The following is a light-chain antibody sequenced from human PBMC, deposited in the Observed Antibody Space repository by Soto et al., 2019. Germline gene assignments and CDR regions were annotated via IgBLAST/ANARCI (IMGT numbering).Light chain of an antibody. CDR3: CSYAGSYTWV. CDR2: DVS. CDR1: SSDVGGYNY. V-gene: IGLV2-11*01. J-gene: IGLJ3*02. Sequence: QLVLTQPRSVSGSPGQSVTISCTGTSSDVGGYNYVSWYQQHPGKAPKLMIYDVSKRPSGVPDRFFGSKSGNTASLTISGLQAEDEADYYCCSYAGSYTWVFGGGTKVTVL.